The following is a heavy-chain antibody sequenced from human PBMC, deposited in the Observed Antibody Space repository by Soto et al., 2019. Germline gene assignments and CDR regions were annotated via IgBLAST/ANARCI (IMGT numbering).Heavy chain of an antibody. CDR1: GFTFSNYV. CDR2: ISGSGIST. CDR3: ARVQIQVLENIFDY. Sequence: EVQLLESGGGLVQPGGPLRLSCTASGFTFSNYVMSWVRQAPGRGLEWVSAISGSGISTCYADSVKGRSIISRDNSKNTLYLQLNSLKVEDTAVYYCARVQIQVLENIFDYWGQGTLVTVSS. D-gene: IGHD3-3*01. J-gene: IGHJ4*02. V-gene: IGHV3-23*01.